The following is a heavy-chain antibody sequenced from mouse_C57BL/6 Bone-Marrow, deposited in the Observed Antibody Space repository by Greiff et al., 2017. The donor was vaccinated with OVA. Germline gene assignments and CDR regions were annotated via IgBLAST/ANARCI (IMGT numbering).Heavy chain of an antibody. D-gene: IGHD2-4*01. CDR1: GFTFSSYA. CDR2: ISSGGDYI. J-gene: IGHJ1*03. Sequence: EVKLMESGEGLVKPGGSLKLSCAASGFTFSSYAMSWVRQTPEKRLEWVAYISSGGDYIYYADTVKGRFTISRDNARNTLYLQMSSLKSEDTAMYYCTRRSTMITSWYFDVWGTGTTVTVSS. V-gene: IGHV5-9-1*02. CDR3: TRRSTMITSWYFDV.